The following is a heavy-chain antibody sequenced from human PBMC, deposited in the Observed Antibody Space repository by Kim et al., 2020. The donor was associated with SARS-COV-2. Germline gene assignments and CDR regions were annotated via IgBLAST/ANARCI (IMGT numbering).Heavy chain of an antibody. CDR1: GSSISSGDYF. J-gene: IGHJ5*02. Sequence: SETLSLTCTVSGSSISSGDYFWSWIRQPPGKGLEWIGYIHHSGSTFYNPSLRSRLSISVDSSKNQLSVKLTSVTAADTAVYYCARDGTPVITSGVKWFDPWGQGTRVTVST. D-gene: IGHD3-16*01. CDR3: ARDGTPVITSGVKWFDP. CDR2: IHHSGST. V-gene: IGHV4-30-4*01.